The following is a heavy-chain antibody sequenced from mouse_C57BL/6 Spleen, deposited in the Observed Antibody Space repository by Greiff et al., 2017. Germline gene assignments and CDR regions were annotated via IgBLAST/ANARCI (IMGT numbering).Heavy chain of an antibody. CDR1: GYTFTSYW. J-gene: IGHJ2*01. V-gene: IGHV1-50*01. CDR3: ARKPDDFDY. Sequence: QVQLKQPGAELVKPGASVKLSCKASGYTFTSYWMQWVKQRPGQGLEWIGEIDPSDSYTNYNQKFKGKATLTVDTSSSTAYMQLSSLTSEDSAVYYCARKPDDFDYWGQGTTLTVSS. CDR2: IDPSDSYT.